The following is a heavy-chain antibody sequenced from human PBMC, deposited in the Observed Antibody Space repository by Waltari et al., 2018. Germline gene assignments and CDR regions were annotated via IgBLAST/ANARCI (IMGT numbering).Heavy chain of an antibody. CDR3: ARDYCDRTNCHGMDV. CDR1: EFTFRSYA. J-gene: IGHJ6*02. CDR2: ISYNGRNI. V-gene: IGHV3-30*04. Sequence: QVQLVESGVGVVQPGRSLRLSCSASEFTFRSYAMHWVRQAPGKGLEWVAVISYNGRNIYYEDSVKGRFTISRDNSNKTLYLQMNSLRPEDTAVYYCARDYCDRTNCHGMDVWGQGTTVTVSS. D-gene: IGHD3-22*01.